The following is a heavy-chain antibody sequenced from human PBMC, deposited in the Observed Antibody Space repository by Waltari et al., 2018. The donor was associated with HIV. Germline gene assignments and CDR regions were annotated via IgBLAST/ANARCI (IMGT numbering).Heavy chain of an antibody. CDR3: TRDDPGPTPIDF. J-gene: IGHJ4*02. D-gene: IGHD2-15*01. CDR1: GFSFNNYW. V-gene: IGHV3-74*01. Sequence: EVQLAESGGGLVQPGGSLRLSCLASGFSFNNYWMHWVRQAPGKGLIWVDQIGLDGANVRYADSVKGRFIISRDNAKNTLYLQMNSLRAEDTAVYYCTRDDPGPTPIDFWGQGTLVTVSP. CDR2: IGLDGANV.